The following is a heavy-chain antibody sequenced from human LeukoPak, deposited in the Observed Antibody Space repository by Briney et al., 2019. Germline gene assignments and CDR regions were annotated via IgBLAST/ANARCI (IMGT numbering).Heavy chain of an antibody. V-gene: IGHV4-4*07. D-gene: IGHD1-1*01. Sequence: SETLSLTCTVSGGSISSYYWSWIRQPAGKGLEWIGRIYISGSTNYNPSLKSRVTISVDTSKNHFSLKLTSVTAADTAVYYCARGLEWGDGFDIWGQGTMVTVSP. CDR3: ARGLEWGDGFDI. J-gene: IGHJ3*02. CDR1: GGSISSYY. CDR2: IYISGST.